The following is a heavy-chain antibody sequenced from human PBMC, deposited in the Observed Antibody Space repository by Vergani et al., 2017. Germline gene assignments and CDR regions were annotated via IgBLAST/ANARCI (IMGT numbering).Heavy chain of an antibody. Sequence: QVQLVQSGAEVKKPGASVKVSCKASGYTFTGYYMHWVRQAPGQGLEWMGWINPNSGGTNYAQKVQGRVTMTRDTSISTAYMELSRLRSDDTAVYYCARGDRETDTQRDYYYYYMDVWGKGTTVTVSS. CDR3: ARGDRETDTQRDYYYYYMDV. V-gene: IGHV1-2*02. CDR1: GYTFTGYY. D-gene: IGHD2-2*02. J-gene: IGHJ6*03. CDR2: INPNSGGT.